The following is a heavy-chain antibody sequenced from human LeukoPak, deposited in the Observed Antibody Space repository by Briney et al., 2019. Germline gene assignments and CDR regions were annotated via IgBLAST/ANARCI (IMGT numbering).Heavy chain of an antibody. CDR3: ARGLSELLQFDY. CDR2: MDPNSGNT. Sequence: ASVKVSCKASGYTFTSYDINWVRQATGQGLEWMGWMDPNSGNTGYAQKFQGRVTITRNTSISTAYMELSSLRSEDTAVYYRARGLSELLQFDYWGQGTLVTVSS. CDR1: GYTFTSYD. J-gene: IGHJ4*02. V-gene: IGHV1-8*03. D-gene: IGHD1-26*01.